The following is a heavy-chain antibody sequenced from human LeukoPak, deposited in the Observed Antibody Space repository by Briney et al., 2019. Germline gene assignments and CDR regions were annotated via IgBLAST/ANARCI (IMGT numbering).Heavy chain of an antibody. CDR1: GGSFTDYF. CDR3: ARGRIAKIVVVHSFHYGMDV. Sequence: SETLSLTCDVFGGSFTDYFWTWIRQSPGKGLEWIGEINDYTANTNYNPSLNSRVSIPLEKSKNQFSLELRSVTAADTAVYYCARGRIAKIVVVHSFHYGMDVWGQGTTVTVSS. CDR2: INDYTANT. V-gene: IGHV4-34*01. J-gene: IGHJ6*02. D-gene: IGHD3-22*01.